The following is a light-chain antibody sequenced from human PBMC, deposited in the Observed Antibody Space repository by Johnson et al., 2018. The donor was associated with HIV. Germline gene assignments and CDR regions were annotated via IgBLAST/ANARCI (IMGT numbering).Light chain of an antibody. CDR3: GTWDSSLSSYV. CDR2: DNN. J-gene: IGLJ1*01. CDR1: SSNIGNNY. V-gene: IGLV1-51*01. Sequence: VLTQPPSVSAAPGQKVTISCSGSSSNIGNNYVSWYQQLPGTAPKLLIYDNNKRPSGIPDRFSGSKSGTSATLGITGLQTGDEADYYCGTWDSSLSSYV.